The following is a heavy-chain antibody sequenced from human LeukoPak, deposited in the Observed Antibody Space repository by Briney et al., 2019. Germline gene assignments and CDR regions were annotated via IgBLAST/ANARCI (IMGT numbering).Heavy chain of an antibody. CDR2: IYSGGST. Sequence: AGGSLRLSCEASGFTFSDYSMNWVRQAPGKGLEWVSVIYSGGSTYYADSVKGRFTISRDNSKNTLYLQMNSLRAEDTAVYYCARSRQTPYYFDYWGQGTLVTVSS. CDR3: ARSRQTPYYFDY. V-gene: IGHV3-53*01. CDR1: GFTFSDYS. J-gene: IGHJ4*02.